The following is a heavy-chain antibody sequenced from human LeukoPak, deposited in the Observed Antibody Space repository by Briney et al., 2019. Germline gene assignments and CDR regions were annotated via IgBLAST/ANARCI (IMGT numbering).Heavy chain of an antibody. D-gene: IGHD4-23*01. V-gene: IGHV3-30*02. CDR1: GFTFSSHG. CDR2: IRHDGTNN. CDR3: ARDRSLFVGGNSEGFDY. Sequence: HPGGSLRLSCAASGFTFSSHGMHWVRQAPGKGPEWVAFIRHDGTNNYHADSVKGRFTISRDNSKNTLYLQMNSLRAEDTAVYYCARDRSLFVGGNSEGFDYWGQGTLVTVSS. J-gene: IGHJ4*02.